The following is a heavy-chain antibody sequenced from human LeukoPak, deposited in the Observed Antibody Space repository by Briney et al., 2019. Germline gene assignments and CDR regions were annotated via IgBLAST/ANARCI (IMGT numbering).Heavy chain of an antibody. CDR3: ARGPKRQLRFLEWLLAY. CDR1: GGTFSSYA. J-gene: IGHJ4*02. Sequence: SVKVSCKASGGTFSSYAISWVRQAPGQGLEWMGGIVPIFGTANYAQKFQGRVTITTDESTSTAYIELSSLRSEDTAVYYCARGPKRQLRFLEWLLAYWGQGTLVTVSS. D-gene: IGHD3-3*01. CDR2: IVPIFGTA. V-gene: IGHV1-69*05.